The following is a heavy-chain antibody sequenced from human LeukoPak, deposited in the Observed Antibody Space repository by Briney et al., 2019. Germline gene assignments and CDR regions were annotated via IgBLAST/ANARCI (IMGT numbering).Heavy chain of an antibody. Sequence: PGGSLRLSCTASGFTFSSYGMHWVRQVPGKGLEWVAFIRFDGSDKYYADSVKGRFTISRDNSKNTLYLQMNSLRAEDTAVYYCAKKADYYDSSGYYGYWGQGTLVTVSS. D-gene: IGHD3-22*01. V-gene: IGHV3-30*02. CDR1: GFTFSSYG. CDR2: IRFDGSDK. J-gene: IGHJ4*02. CDR3: AKKADYYDSSGYYGY.